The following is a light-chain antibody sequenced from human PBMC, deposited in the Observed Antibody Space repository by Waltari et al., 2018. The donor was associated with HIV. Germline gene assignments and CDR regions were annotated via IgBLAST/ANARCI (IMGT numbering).Light chain of an antibody. J-gene: IGKJ3*01. CDR1: QSINRY. Sequence: DIQMTQSPSSLSASVGDRVTITCRTSQSINRYLNWYQERPGKVPKLLIYAASILQDGVSSRFSGSGSGTDFTPTISSLQPEDFATYYCQQSYSTREFTFGPGTKVDIK. CDR2: AAS. CDR3: QQSYSTREFT. V-gene: IGKV1-39*01.